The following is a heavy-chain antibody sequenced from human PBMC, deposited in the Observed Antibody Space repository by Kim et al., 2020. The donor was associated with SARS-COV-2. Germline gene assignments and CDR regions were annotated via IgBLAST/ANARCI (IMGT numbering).Heavy chain of an antibody. D-gene: IGHD2-2*03. V-gene: IGHV3-53*01. CDR3: ARDVGYCNTIDCPLRMTKYYGMDV. Sequence: GGSLRLSCVVSGFTVSDNYMNWVRQAPGKGLEWVSSMYSGGTTYYADSVKGRLTISRDNSKNNLYLQLNSLRTEDTAVYYCARDVGYCNTIDCPLRMTKYYGMDVWGQGTTVTVSS. CDR2: MYSGGTT. J-gene: IGHJ6*02. CDR1: GFTVSDNY.